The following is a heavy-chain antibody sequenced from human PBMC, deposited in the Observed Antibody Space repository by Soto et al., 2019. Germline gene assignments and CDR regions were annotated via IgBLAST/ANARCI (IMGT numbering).Heavy chain of an antibody. J-gene: IGHJ4*02. V-gene: IGHV2-5*01. Sequence: SGPTLVKPTQTLTLTCTFSGFSLSTSGVGVGWIRQPPGKALEWLALIYWNDDKRYSPSLKSRLTITKDTSKNQVVLTMTNMDPVDTATYYCAHSFLLDTAMDIPYYFDYWGQGTLVTVSS. CDR3: AHSFLLDTAMDIPYYFDY. CDR1: GFSLSTSGVG. CDR2: IYWNDDK. D-gene: IGHD5-18*01.